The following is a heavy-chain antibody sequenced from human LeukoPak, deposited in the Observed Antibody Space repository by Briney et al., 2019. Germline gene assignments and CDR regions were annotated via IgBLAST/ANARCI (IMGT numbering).Heavy chain of an antibody. V-gene: IGHV3-11*01. CDR1: GFTFSDYY. CDR3: ARASWVSSAYAVR. D-gene: IGHD2-2*01. J-gene: IGHJ4*02. CDR2: ISSSGSTI. Sequence: GGSLRLSCAASGFTFSDYYMSWIRQAPGKGLEWVSYISSSGSTIYYADSVKGRFTISRDNAKNSLYLQMNSLRAEDTAIYYCARASWVSSAYAVRWGQGTQVTVSS.